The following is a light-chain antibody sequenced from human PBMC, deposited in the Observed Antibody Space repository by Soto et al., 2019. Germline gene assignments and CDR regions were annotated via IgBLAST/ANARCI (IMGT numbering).Light chain of an antibody. CDR2: DVS. V-gene: IGLV2-14*01. Sequence: QSLLTQPASVSGAPGQSIPISCTWTNRYVGGYNYVSWYQQHPGKAPKLMVYDVSNRPSGVSNRFSGSKSGNTASLTISGLQAEDEADYYCSSYTSSSTYVFGTGTKVTVL. CDR3: SSYTSSSTYV. CDR1: NRYVGGYNY. J-gene: IGLJ1*01.